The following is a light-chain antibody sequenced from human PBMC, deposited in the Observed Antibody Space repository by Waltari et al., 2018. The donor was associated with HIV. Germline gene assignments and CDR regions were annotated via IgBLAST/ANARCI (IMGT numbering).Light chain of an antibody. CDR2: KDT. CDR3: QSTDTAGTVGV. J-gene: IGLJ3*02. V-gene: IGLV3-25*03. CDR1: ALPKHY. Sequence: SSELPQPPSMSVSPGQTARITCSGDALPKHYAYCYQQKSGRAPVLIIFKDTYRPSGIPERFSGSTSGTTATLTISDVQAGDEADYYCQSTDTAGTVGVFGGGTKLT.